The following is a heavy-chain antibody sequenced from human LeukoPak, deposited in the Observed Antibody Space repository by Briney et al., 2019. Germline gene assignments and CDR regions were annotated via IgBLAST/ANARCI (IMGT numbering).Heavy chain of an antibody. CDR1: GGSISSSSYY. CDR2: IYYSGRT. J-gene: IGHJ4*02. V-gene: IGHV4-39*01. D-gene: IGHD3-22*01. CDR3: ARTARDYYDSSGYYFDY. Sequence: PSETLSLTCTVSGGSISSSSYYWGWLRQPPGKGLEWIGSIYYSGRTYYNPSLKSRVTISVDTSKNQSSLKLSSVTAADTAVYYCARTARDYYDSSGYYFDYWGQGTLVTVSS.